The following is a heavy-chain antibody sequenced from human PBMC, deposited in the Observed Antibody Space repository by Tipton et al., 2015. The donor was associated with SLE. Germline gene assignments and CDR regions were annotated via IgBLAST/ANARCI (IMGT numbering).Heavy chain of an antibody. CDR1: GALISSHGNY. D-gene: IGHD4-11*01. Sequence: LRLSCTVSGALISSHGNYWTWIRQPPGKGLEWIGDISSSGNTRYSPYLRSRLTISVDTSMNYFYLTLSSVTAADTAVYYCARGFRLQGFSNYMDVWGKGTTVTVSS. J-gene: IGHJ6*03. CDR2: ISSSGNT. CDR3: ARGFRLQGFSNYMDV. V-gene: IGHV4-31*03.